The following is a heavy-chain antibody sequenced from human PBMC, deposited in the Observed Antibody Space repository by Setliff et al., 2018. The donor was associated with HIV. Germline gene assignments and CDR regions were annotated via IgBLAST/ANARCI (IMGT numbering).Heavy chain of an antibody. CDR1: GGSINNYY. CDR2: IDASGTT. CDR3: ARLAREEYCRGRTCYPNWFDP. J-gene: IGHJ5*02. Sequence: PSETLSLTCTVSGGSINNYYWSWIRQSAGKGLEWIGRIDASGTTNYNPSLKSRVTMSVDTSKNQFSLKLSSVTAADTAVYYCARLAREEYCRGRTCYPNWFDPWGPGTLVTVSS. D-gene: IGHD2-15*01. V-gene: IGHV4-4*07.